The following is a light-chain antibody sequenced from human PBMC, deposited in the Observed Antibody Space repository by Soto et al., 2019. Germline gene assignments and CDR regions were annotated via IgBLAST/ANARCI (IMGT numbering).Light chain of an antibody. CDR1: QSLTSNY. Sequence: EIVLTQSPGTLSLSPGDRATLSCRASQSLTSNYLAWYQQKPGQAPRLLIYGASSRATGIPDRFSGSGSGTDFTLTIRSLEPEDFAVSYCQQYGSSPRTFGQGTKVEIK. CDR2: GAS. J-gene: IGKJ1*01. V-gene: IGKV3-20*01. CDR3: QQYGSSPRT.